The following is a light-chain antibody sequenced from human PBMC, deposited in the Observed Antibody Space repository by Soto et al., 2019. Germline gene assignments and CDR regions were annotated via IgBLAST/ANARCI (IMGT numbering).Light chain of an antibody. CDR2: AAS. CDR3: QHSYDTPRT. CDR1: QSISTY. Sequence: DIQLTQSPSSLSASVGDRVTITCRASQSISTYLNWYQHKPGKAPKLLIYAASSLRSGAPSRFSGSGSGTDFTLTISSLQPEDVATYYCQHSYDTPRTFGQGTKWIS. V-gene: IGKV1-39*01. J-gene: IGKJ1*01.